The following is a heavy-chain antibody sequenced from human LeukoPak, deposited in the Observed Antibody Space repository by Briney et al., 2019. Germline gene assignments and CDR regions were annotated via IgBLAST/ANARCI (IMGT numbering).Heavy chain of an antibody. CDR2: IYYSEST. Sequence: SETLSLTCTVSGGSISSYYWSWIRQSPGKGLEWIGYIYYSESTNYNPSFKSRVTISVDTSKNQFSLKLSSVTAADTAVYYCASTAGGSGSFLGFDYWGQGTLVTVSS. J-gene: IGHJ4*02. CDR1: GGSISSYY. V-gene: IGHV4-59*01. D-gene: IGHD3-10*01. CDR3: ASTAGGSGSFLGFDY.